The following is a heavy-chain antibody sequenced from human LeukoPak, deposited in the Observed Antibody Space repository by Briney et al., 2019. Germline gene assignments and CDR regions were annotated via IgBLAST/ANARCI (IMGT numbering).Heavy chain of an antibody. CDR1: GGSFSGYY. CDR3: ARLRIWNAFDI. Sequence: PSETLSLTCAVYGGSFSGYYWSWIRQPPGKGLEWIGSIYYSGSTYYNPSLKSRVTISVDTSKNQFSLKLSSVTAADTAVYYCARLRIWNAFDIWGQGTMVTVSS. V-gene: IGHV4-34*01. J-gene: IGHJ3*02. D-gene: IGHD1-1*01. CDR2: IYYSGST.